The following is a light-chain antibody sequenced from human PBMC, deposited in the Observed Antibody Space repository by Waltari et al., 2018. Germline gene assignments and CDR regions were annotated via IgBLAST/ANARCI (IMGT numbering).Light chain of an antibody. CDR2: WAS. Sequence: DIVMTQSPDSLAVSLGERATINCKSSQRVLYSSNSKNYLAWYQQKPGQPPNLLIYWASTRESGVPDRFSGGGSGTDFTLTISSLQAEDVAVYYCQQYYSTPWTFGQGTKVEIK. CDR1: QRVLYSSNSKNY. CDR3: QQYYSTPWT. J-gene: IGKJ1*01. V-gene: IGKV4-1*01.